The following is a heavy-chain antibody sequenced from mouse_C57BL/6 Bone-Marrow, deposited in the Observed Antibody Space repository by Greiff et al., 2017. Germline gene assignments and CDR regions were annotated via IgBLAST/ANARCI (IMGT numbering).Heavy chain of an antibody. CDR1: GFTFSDYG. CDR3: AGVNYEREMDD. CDR2: ISSGSSTI. J-gene: IGHJ4*01. D-gene: IGHD2-1*01. V-gene: IGHV5-17*01. Sequence: EVQVVESGGGLVKPGGSLKLSCAASGFTFSDYGMHWVRQAPEKGLEWVAYISSGSSTIYYADTVKGRFTISRDTAKNTLFLQMTSLRSEDAAVYYCAGVNYEREMDDWGQGTSVTVSS.